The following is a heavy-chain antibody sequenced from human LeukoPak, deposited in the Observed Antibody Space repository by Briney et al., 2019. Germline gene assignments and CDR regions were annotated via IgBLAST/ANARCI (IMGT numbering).Heavy chain of an antibody. Sequence: GASVKVSCKASGYTFTSYYMHWVRQAPGQGLEWMGIIDPSGGSTSYAQNFQGRVTMTEDTSTGTAYMELSSLRSEDTAVYYCATDLATVVIVTNYWGQGTLVTVSS. D-gene: IGHD4-23*01. V-gene: IGHV1-46*01. CDR2: IDPSGGST. CDR1: GYTFTSYY. J-gene: IGHJ4*02. CDR3: ATDLATVVIVTNY.